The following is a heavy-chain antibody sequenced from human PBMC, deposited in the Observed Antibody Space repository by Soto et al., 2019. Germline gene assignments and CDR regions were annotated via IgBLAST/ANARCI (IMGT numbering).Heavy chain of an antibody. CDR3: AKDLFRLGTRYGSGSYYKVGGDY. D-gene: IGHD3-10*01. Sequence: EVQLLESGGGLVQPGGSLRLSCAASGFTFSSYAMSWVRQAPGKGLEWVSAISGSGGSTYYADSVKGRFTISRDNSKNTLYLQMNSLRAEDTAVYYCAKDLFRLGTRYGSGSYYKVGGDYWGQGTLVTVSS. CDR1: GFTFSSYA. V-gene: IGHV3-23*01. J-gene: IGHJ4*02. CDR2: ISGSGGST.